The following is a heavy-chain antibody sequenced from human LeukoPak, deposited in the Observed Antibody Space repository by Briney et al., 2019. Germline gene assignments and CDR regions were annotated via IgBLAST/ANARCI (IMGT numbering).Heavy chain of an antibody. CDR1: GFTFSNAW. V-gene: IGHV3-15*01. CDR3: TTVRYCSGGSCYLVDY. D-gene: IGHD2-15*01. CDR2: IKSKTDGGTT. Sequence: GGSLRLSCAASGFTFSNAWMSWVRQAPGKGLEWVGRIKSKTDGGTTDYAAPVKGRFTISRDDSKNALYLQMNSLKTEDTAVYYCTTVRYCSGGSCYLVDYWGQEPWSPSPQ. J-gene: IGHJ4*01.